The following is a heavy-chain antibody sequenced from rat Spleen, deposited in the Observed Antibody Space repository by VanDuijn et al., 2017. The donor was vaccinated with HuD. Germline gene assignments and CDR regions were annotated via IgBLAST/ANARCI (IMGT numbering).Heavy chain of an antibody. CDR2: ISYDGSNT. J-gene: IGHJ2*01. CDR1: GFTFSNYD. Sequence: EVQLVESGGGLVQPGRSMKLSCAASGFTFSNYDMAWVRQAPKKGLEWVATISYDGSNTNYRGSVKGRFTISRDNAKSTLYLQMDSLRSEDTATYYCARRTGSYDYFDYWGQGVMVTVSS. CDR3: ARRTGSYDYFDY. D-gene: IGHD5-1*01. V-gene: IGHV5-7*01.